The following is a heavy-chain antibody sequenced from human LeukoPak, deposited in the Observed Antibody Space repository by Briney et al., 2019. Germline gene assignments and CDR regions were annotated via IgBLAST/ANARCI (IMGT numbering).Heavy chain of an antibody. Sequence: GGSLRLSCAASGFTFDDYAMHWVRQAPGKGLEWVSGISWSSGRIGYADSVKGRFTISRDNAKNSLYLQMNSLRAEDTALYYCAKVGSGSYDGWGQGTLVTVSS. CDR2: ISWSSGRI. CDR1: GFTFDDYA. CDR3: AKVGSGSYDG. J-gene: IGHJ4*02. V-gene: IGHV3-9*01. D-gene: IGHD3-10*01.